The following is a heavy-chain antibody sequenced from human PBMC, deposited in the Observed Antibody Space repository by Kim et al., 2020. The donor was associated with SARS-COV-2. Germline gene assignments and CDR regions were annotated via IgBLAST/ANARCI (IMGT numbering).Heavy chain of an antibody. V-gene: IGHV1-2*02. CDR3: AREPIVLLWFGEPKGVDY. CDR2: INPNSGGT. CDR1: GYTFTGYY. Sequence: ASVKVSCKASGYTFTGYYMHWVRQAPGQGLEWMGWINPNSGGTNYAQKFQGRVTMTRDTSISTAYMELSRLRSDDTAVYYCAREPIVLLWFGEPKGVDYWGQGTLVTVSS. J-gene: IGHJ4*02. D-gene: IGHD3-10*01.